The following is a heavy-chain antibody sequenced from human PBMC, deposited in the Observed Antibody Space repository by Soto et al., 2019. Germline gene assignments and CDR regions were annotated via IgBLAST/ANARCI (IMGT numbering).Heavy chain of an antibody. J-gene: IGHJ3*02. Sequence: QVHLQESGPGLVKPSQTLSLTCTVSGGSISSGDYYWNWIRQPPGKGLEWIGYIYYSGSTSYNPSLKSRVTISLDTSKNQFSLKLSSVTAADTAVYYCARDCTNGVCLYGFDIWGQGTMVTVSS. D-gene: IGHD2-8*01. CDR2: IYYSGST. CDR3: ARDCTNGVCLYGFDI. CDR1: GGSISSGDYY. V-gene: IGHV4-30-4*01.